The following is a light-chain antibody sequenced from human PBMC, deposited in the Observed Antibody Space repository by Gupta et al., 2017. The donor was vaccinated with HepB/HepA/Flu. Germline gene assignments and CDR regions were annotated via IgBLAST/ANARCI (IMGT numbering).Light chain of an antibody. CDR2: DVN. V-gene: IGLV2-14*01. CDR1: SSDVGGYNY. CDR3: SSYTNSGTLV. Sequence: QSALTQPASVSGSPGQSITISCTGTSSDVGGYNYVSWYQQHPGKAPKLIIDDVNNRPSGVSNPCSGSKSGNTASLTIYGLQTEDEADYYCSSYTNSGTLVFGGGTKLTVL. J-gene: IGLJ2*01.